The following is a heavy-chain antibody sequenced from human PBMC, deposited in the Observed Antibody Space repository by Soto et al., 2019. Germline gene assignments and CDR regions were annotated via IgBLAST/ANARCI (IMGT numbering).Heavy chain of an antibody. CDR2: ILYDGSKK. CDR1: GFSLNTYG. Sequence: VQLVESGGGVVHPGGSLRLSCVASGFSLNTYGIYWVRQSPGKGLQWMAQILYDGSKKHYADSVKGRFTITRDNSKNTVYLQMDSLRVDDTAMYYCVRDLALMADFWGQGTLVIASS. CDR3: VRDLALMADF. J-gene: IGHJ4*02. V-gene: IGHV3-30*03.